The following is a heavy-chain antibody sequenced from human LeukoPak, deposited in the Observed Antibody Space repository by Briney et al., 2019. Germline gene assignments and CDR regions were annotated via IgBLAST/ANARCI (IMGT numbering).Heavy chain of an antibody. Sequence: GGSLTLSCVASGFRFSTYGMHWVRQAPGKGLEWVSFVRHEEIDKYYAQSVKGRITISRDDSRNTQYLQMNNLRSEDTAIYYCATDFNWAWIYWGQGTLVTVSS. CDR3: ATDFNWAWIY. V-gene: IGHV3-30*02. D-gene: IGHD7-27*01. CDR2: VRHEEIDK. CDR1: GFRFSTYG. J-gene: IGHJ4*02.